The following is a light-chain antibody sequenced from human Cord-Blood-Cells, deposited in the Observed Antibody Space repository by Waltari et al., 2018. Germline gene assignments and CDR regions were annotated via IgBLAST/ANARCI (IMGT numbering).Light chain of an antibody. Sequence: EIVLTQSPATLSLSPGERAPLSCRASPSVSSYLAWYQQKPGQAPRLLIYDASNRATGIPARFSGSGSGTDFTLTISSLEPEDFAVYYCQQRSNWPPYTFGQGTKLEIK. CDR1: PSVSSY. CDR3: QQRSNWPPYT. V-gene: IGKV3-11*01. J-gene: IGKJ2*01. CDR2: DAS.